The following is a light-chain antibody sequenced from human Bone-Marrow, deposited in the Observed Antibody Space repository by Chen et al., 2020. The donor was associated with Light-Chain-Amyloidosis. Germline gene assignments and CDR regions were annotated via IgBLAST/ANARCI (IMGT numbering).Light chain of an antibody. CDR3: SSYGTTYV. Sequence: HSARTQPASVSGSPGQSIIISCTETNNDVGNYNFVSWYQQQPGKAPRLVIYEDDKRPSEVPSRFSASKSGNTASLTISGLQPEDEADYYCSSYGTTYVFGSGTTVTVL. CDR2: EDD. V-gene: IGLV2-14*02. CDR1: NNDVGNYNF. J-gene: IGLJ1*01.